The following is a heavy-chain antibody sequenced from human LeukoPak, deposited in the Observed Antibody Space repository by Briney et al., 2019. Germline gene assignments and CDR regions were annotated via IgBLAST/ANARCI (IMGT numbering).Heavy chain of an antibody. CDR3: ARGNRYSNYPPYYFDY. CDR2: ISYDGSNK. D-gene: IGHD4-11*01. Sequence: GRSLRLSCAASGFTFSSYAMHWVRQAPGKGLEWVAVISYDGSNKYHADSVKGRFAISRDNSKNTLYLQMNSLRPEDTAVYYCARGNRYSNYPPYYFDYWGQGTLVTVSS. V-gene: IGHV3-30*01. J-gene: IGHJ4*02. CDR1: GFTFSSYA.